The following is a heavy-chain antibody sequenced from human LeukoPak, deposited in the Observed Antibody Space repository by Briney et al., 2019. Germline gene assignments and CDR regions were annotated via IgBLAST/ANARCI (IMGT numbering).Heavy chain of an antibody. V-gene: IGHV3-23*01. CDR3: AKDLAGDYHFWY. CDR2: ISGSGGST. D-gene: IGHD4-17*01. J-gene: IGHJ4*02. CDR1: VFTYSSYA. Sequence: GGSLRLSCAASVFTYSSYAMSWVRQAPGKGLEWVSAISGSGGSTYYADSVKGRFTISRDNSKHTLYLQMNSLRAEDTAVYYCAKDLAGDYHFWYWGQGTLVTVSS.